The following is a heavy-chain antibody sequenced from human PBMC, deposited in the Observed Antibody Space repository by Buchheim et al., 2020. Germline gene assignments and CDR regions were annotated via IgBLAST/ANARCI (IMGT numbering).Heavy chain of an antibody. CDR2: INSYGSST. D-gene: IGHD1-1*01. CDR1: GFTFSSYW. Sequence: EVQLVESGGGLVQPGGSLRLSCAASGFTFSSYWMHWVRQAPGKGLVWVSRINSYGSSTSYADSVKGRFTISRDNSKNTLFLQMNSLRAEDTAVYYCAKGSGNNNWYVWFDPWGQGTL. J-gene: IGHJ5*02. CDR3: AKGSGNNNWYVWFDP. V-gene: IGHV3-74*01.